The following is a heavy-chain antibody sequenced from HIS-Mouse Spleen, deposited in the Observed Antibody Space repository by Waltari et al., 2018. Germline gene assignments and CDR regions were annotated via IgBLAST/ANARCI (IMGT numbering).Heavy chain of an antibody. V-gene: IGHV4-34*01. CDR2: INHSGST. CDR1: AGSFSVYY. CDR3: ARADLTGGDY. Sequence: QVQLQQWGAGLLKPSETLSLTCAVYAGSFSVYYWIWIRPPPGKGLEWIGEINHSGSTNYNPSLKSRVTISVDTSKNQFSLKLSSVTAADTAVYYCARADLTGGDYWGQGTLVTVSS. D-gene: IGHD7-27*01. J-gene: IGHJ4*02.